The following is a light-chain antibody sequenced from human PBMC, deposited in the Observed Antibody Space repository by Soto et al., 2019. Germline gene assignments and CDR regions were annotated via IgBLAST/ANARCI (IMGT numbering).Light chain of an antibody. CDR2: GAS. Sequence: EIVWTQSPGTLSLSPGDRATLSCRASQSVSSNYLAWYQQKPGQAHRLLIFGASSRSTGIPDRFSGSGSGTDFTLTISRLEPEDFAVYYCQQYDTSPPLTFGGGTKVEIK. CDR1: QSVSSNY. J-gene: IGKJ4*01. V-gene: IGKV3-20*01. CDR3: QQYDTSPPLT.